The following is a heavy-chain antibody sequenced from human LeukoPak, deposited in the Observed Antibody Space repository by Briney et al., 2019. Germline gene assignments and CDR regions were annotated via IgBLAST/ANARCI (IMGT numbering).Heavy chain of an antibody. CDR1: GFTFSSYG. J-gene: IGHJ6*02. D-gene: IGHD3-10*01. V-gene: IGHV3-33*01. CDR3: ARDSPYYYGSGRNRKDV. CDR2: IWYDGSNK. Sequence: PGGSLRLSCAASGFTFSSYGMHWVRQAPGKGLEWVAVIWYDGSNKYYADSVKGRFTISRDNSKNTLYLQMNSLRAEDTAVYYCARDSPYYYGSGRNRKDVWGQGTTVTVSS.